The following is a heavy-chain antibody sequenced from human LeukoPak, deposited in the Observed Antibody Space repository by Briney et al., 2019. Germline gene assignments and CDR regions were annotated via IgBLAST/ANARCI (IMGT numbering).Heavy chain of an antibody. J-gene: IGHJ4*02. CDR3: ARYRRGGWYDY. CDR1: GGSFSGYY. CDR2: INHSGST. V-gene: IGHV4-34*01. D-gene: IGHD6-19*01. Sequence: SGTLSLTCAVYGGSFSGYYWSWIRQPPGKGLEWIGEINHSGSTNYNPSLKSRVTISVDTSKNQFSLKLSSVTAADTAVYYCARYRRGGWYDYWGQGTLVTVSS.